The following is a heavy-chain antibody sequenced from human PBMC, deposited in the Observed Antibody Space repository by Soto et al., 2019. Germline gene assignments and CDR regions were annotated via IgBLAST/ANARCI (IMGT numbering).Heavy chain of an antibody. CDR2: INPNSGGT. CDR1: GYTFTGYY. V-gene: IGHV1-2*04. CDR3: ARVGPWNYYYYGMDV. D-gene: IGHD5-12*01. Sequence: GASVKVSCKASGYTFTGYYMHWVRQAPGQGLEWMGWINPNSGGTNYAQKFQGWVTMTRDTSISTAYMELSRLRSDDTAVYYCARVGPWNYYYYGMDVWGQGTTVTVSS. J-gene: IGHJ6*02.